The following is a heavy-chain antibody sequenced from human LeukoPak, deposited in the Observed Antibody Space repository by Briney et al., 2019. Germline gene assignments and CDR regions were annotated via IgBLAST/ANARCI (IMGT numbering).Heavy chain of an antibody. J-gene: IGHJ5*02. V-gene: IGHV4-59*01. CDR1: GGSISSYY. Sequence: PSETLSLTCTVSGGSISSYYWSWIRQPPGKGLEWIGYIYYSGSTNYNPSLKSRVTISVDTSKNRFSLKLSSVTAADTAVYYCARVPTEYWFDPWGQGTLVTVSS. CDR2: IYYSGST. D-gene: IGHD4-11*01. CDR3: ARVPTEYWFDP.